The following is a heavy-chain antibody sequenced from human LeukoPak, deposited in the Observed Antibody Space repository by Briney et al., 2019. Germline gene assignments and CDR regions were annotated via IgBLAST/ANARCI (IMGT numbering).Heavy chain of an antibody. J-gene: IGHJ4*02. V-gene: IGHV3-21*01. Sequence: PGGSLRLSCAASGFTFSSYSMNWVRQAPGKGLEWVSSISSSSSYIYYADSVKGRFTISRDNAKNSLYLQMNSLRAEDTAVYYCARARLGNPPLLGYWSQGTLVTVSS. CDR1: GFTFSSYS. D-gene: IGHD4-23*01. CDR3: ARARLGNPPLLGY. CDR2: ISSSSSYI.